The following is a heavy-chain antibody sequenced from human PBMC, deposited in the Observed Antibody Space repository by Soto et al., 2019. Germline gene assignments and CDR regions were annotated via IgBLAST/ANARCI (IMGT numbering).Heavy chain of an antibody. CDR2: TSNDGSDK. CDR1: GFTFRSYV. Sequence: QVQLVESGGDVVQPGTSLRVSCVGSGFTFRSYVIHWVRQAPGKGLEWVALTSNDGSDKYYDDSVRGRFTISRDNSRNTVDLQMDSLRLEDTALYYCARWGTTGGLDVWGQGTLVSV. J-gene: IGHJ1*01. CDR3: ARWGTTGGLDV. D-gene: IGHD3-16*01. V-gene: IGHV3-30*19.